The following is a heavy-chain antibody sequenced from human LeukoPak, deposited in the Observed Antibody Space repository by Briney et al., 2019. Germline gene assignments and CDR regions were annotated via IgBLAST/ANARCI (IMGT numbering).Heavy chain of an antibody. D-gene: IGHD1-26*01. Sequence: HPGGSLRLSCAASGFTFSNYGMSWLRQAPGKGLEWVSAITGSGDDAYYADSVHGRFTMSRDNSKSTLYLQMSSLRVEDTAVYYCAKESRGSSPEFWGQGTLVTVS. V-gene: IGHV3-23*01. CDR3: AKESRGSSPEF. CDR1: GFTFSNYG. J-gene: IGHJ1*01. CDR2: ITGSGDDA.